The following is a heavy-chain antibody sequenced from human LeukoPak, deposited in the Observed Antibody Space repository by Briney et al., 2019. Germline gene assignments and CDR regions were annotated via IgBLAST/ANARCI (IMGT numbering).Heavy chain of an antibody. CDR1: GFTFNNAW. CDR3: AAGTGYSDHDY. Sequence: GGSPRLSCAASGFTFNNAWMSWVRQAPGEGLEWVCRIKSKTNDETTDYAARVKGRFTISRDDSKNTLYLQMNSLKTEATAVYYCAAGTGYSDHDYGGQGTLVTVSS. D-gene: IGHD5-12*01. V-gene: IGHV3-15*01. CDR2: IKSKTNDETT. J-gene: IGHJ4*02.